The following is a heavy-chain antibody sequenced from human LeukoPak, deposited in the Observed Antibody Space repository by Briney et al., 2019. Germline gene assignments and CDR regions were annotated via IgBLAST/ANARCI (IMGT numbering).Heavy chain of an antibody. J-gene: IGHJ4*01. CDR2: ISSSSSYI. CDR3: ARDVNWNYCDY. CDR1: GFTFSSYS. D-gene: IGHD1-20*01. Sequence: GGSLRLSCAASGFTFSSYSVNWVRQAPGKGLEWVSSISSSSSYIYYADSVKGRFTISRDNAKNSLYLQMNSLRAEDTAVYYCARDVNWNYCDYWGHGTLVTVSS. V-gene: IGHV3-21*01.